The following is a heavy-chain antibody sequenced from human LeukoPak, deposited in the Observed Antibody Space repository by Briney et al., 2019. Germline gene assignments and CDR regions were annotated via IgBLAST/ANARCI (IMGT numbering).Heavy chain of an antibody. J-gene: IGHJ6*04. D-gene: IGHD4-17*01. CDR1: GFTFSSYE. CDR2: ISSSGNTI. V-gene: IGHV3-48*03. CDR3: ARVLYGLYGMDV. Sequence: GRSLRLSCAASGFTFSSYEMNWVRQAPGKGLEWVSYISSSGNTIYYADSVKGRFTISRDNAKNSLYLQMNSLRAEDTAVYYCARVLYGLYGMDVWGKGTTVTVSS.